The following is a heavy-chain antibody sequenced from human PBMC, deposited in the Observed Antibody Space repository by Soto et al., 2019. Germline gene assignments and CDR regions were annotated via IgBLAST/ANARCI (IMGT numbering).Heavy chain of an antibody. Sequence: GGSLRLSCAASGFTFSSYSMNWVRQAPGKGLEWVSYISSSSSTIYYADSVKGRFTISRDNAKNSLYLQMNSLRDEDTAVYYCARSITMIAIPESFDYWGQGTLVTVSS. CDR1: GFTFSSYS. CDR3: ARSITMIAIPESFDY. CDR2: ISSSSSTI. D-gene: IGHD3-22*01. V-gene: IGHV3-48*02. J-gene: IGHJ4*02.